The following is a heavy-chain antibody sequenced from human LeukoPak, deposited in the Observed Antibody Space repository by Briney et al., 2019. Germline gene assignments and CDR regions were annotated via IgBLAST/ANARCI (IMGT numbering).Heavy chain of an antibody. V-gene: IGHV3-23*01. CDR1: GFTFSSYA. D-gene: IGHD6-6*01. CDR3: AKDLANMAARVLFDY. CDR2: ISGSGATT. J-gene: IGHJ4*02. Sequence: PGGSLRLSCAASGFTFSSYALSWVRQAPGKGLEWVSCISGSGATTYYADSVKGRFTISRDNFKNTLYLQMNSLRAEDTAVYYCAKDLANMAARVLFDYWGQGTLVTVSS.